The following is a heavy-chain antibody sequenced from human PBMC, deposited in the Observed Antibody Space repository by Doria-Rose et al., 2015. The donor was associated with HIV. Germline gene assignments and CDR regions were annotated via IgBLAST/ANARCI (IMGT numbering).Heavy chain of an antibody. V-gene: IGHV4-34*01. Sequence: VQLQESGAGLVKPSETLSLTCAVFGGSFSGYYWSWIRQPPGKGLEWIGGINHSGSTNYKTSLKSRVTISLDTSKNLFSLKLSSVTAADTAVYYCARGLLRGGWNDVDYYYGMDVWGQGTTVTVSS. CDR2: INHSGST. CDR1: GGSFSGYY. J-gene: IGHJ6*02. CDR3: ARGLLRGGWNDVDYYYGMDV. D-gene: IGHD1-1*01.